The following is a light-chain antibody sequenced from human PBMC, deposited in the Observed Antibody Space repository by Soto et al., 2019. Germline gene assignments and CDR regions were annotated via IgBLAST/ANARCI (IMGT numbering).Light chain of an antibody. Sequence: QSVLTQPASVSGSPGQSITISCTGTSSDVGAYNYVSWYQQHPGKAPKLMIYDVSHRPSGVSHRFSGSKSGNTASLTISGLQAEDEAEYYCSSYTNINTRACVFGTGTKLTVL. CDR1: SSDVGAYNY. CDR3: SSYTNINTRACV. J-gene: IGLJ1*01. V-gene: IGLV2-14*01. CDR2: DVS.